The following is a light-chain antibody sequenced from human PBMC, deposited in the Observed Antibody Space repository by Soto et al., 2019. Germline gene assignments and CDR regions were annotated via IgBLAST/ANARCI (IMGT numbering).Light chain of an antibody. CDR1: QSVLHSNGYNY. Sequence: DIVMTQSPLSLPVTPGEPASISCRSSQSVLHSNGYNYLDWYLQKPGQSPQLLIYLGSNRASGVPDRFSGSGSGTDFTLKISRVEAEDVGVYYCMQALQTPPTFGQGTRLEI. CDR2: LGS. V-gene: IGKV2-28*01. J-gene: IGKJ5*01. CDR3: MQALQTPPT.